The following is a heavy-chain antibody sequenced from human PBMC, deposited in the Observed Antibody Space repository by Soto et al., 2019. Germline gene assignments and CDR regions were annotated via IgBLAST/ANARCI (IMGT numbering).Heavy chain of an antibody. CDR1: VFTFSNAW. Sequence: PGWSLRLSCSASVFTFSNAWMSWVRQAPGKGLEWVGRIKSKTDGGTTDYAAPVKGRFTISRDDSKNTLYLQMNSLKTEDTAVYYCTTPGYYYYYGMDVWGQGTTVTV. V-gene: IGHV3-15*01. CDR3: TTPGYYYYYGMDV. J-gene: IGHJ6*02. CDR2: IKSKTDGGTT. D-gene: IGHD3-10*01.